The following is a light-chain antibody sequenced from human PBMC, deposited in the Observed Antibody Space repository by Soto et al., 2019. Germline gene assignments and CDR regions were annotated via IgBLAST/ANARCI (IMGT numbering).Light chain of an antibody. Sequence: EIVLTQSPGTLSLSPGERATLSCRASQSVSSSNVAWYQQTPGQAPRLLIYDASSRATGIPDRFSGSGSGTDLTLTISRLEPEDFAVYYCQEYGSSRTFGQGTKVEIK. CDR3: QEYGSSRT. V-gene: IGKV3-20*01. CDR1: QSVSSSN. J-gene: IGKJ1*01. CDR2: DAS.